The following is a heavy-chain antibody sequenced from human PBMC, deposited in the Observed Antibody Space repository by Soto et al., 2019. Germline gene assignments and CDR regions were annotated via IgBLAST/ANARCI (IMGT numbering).Heavy chain of an antibody. D-gene: IGHD1-26*01. J-gene: IGHJ4*02. Sequence: EVQVLESGGGLVQPGGSLRLSCAASGFTFSNYGMNWVRQAPGKGMEWVSGVRSDGDTTYNADSVKGRFTVSRDNFRNTVGLQMNNLRVEDTAVYYCAKGKGVGATPDGANCWGQGTLVTVSP. CDR2: VRSDGDTT. CDR3: AKGKGVGATPDGANC. CDR1: GFTFSNYG. V-gene: IGHV3-23*01.